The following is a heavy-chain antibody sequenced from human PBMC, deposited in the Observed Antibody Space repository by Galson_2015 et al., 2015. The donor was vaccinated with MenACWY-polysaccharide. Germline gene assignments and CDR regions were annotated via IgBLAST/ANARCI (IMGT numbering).Heavy chain of an antibody. Sequence: SMRISCEASGVTFSGNWMHWVRHAPGEGLVWVSRLNRAGRSASYADSVQGRFTTARDYAKNTLHLQMNSLSAEDTAVCYCARGGGRFPENYYFDYWGQGTLVTVSS. CDR3: ARGGGRFPENYYFDY. V-gene: IGHV3-74*01. CDR2: LNRAGRSA. J-gene: IGHJ4*02. D-gene: IGHD3-16*01. CDR1: GVTFSGNW.